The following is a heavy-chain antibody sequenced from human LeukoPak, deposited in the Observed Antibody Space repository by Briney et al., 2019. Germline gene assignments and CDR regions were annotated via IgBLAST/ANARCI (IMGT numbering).Heavy chain of an antibody. CDR3: ARSDSSGYYNWFDP. V-gene: IGHV4-4*07. J-gene: IGHJ5*02. CDR2: IYTSGST. CDR1: GGSISSYY. Sequence: SETLSLTCTVSGGSISSYYWSWSRQPAGKGLEWIGRIYTSGSTNYNPSLKSRGTMLVDTSKNQFFLKLSSLTAAGTAVDYGARSDSSGYYNWFDPWGQGTLVAVSS. D-gene: IGHD3-22*01.